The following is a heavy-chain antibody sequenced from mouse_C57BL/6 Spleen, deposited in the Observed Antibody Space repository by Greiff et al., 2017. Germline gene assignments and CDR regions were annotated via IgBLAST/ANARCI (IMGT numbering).Heavy chain of an antibody. J-gene: IGHJ2*01. V-gene: IGHV1-26*01. D-gene: IGHD2-5*01. CDR2: INPNNGGT. CDR3: ARRRAYYSNYSFDY. CDR1: GYTFTDYY. Sequence: VQLMESGPELVKPGASVKISCKASGYTFTDYYMNWVKQSHGKSLEWIGDINPNNGGTSYNQKFKGKATLTVDKSSSTAYMELRSLTSEDSAVYYCARRRAYYSNYSFDYWGQGTTLTVSS.